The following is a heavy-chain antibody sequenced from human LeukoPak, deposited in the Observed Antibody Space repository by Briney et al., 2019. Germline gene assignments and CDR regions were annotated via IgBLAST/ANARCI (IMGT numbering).Heavy chain of an antibody. V-gene: IGHV4-39*01. Sequence: PSETLSLTCTVSGGSLSSSSYYWGWIRQPPGKGLEWIGSIYYSGSTYYNPSLKSRVTISVDTSKNQFSLQLNSVTPEDTAVYYCARGYWAHGMNVWGPGTTVTVSS. J-gene: IGHJ6*02. CDR3: ARGYWAHGMNV. D-gene: IGHD6-13*01. CDR2: IYYSGST. CDR1: GGSLSSSSYY.